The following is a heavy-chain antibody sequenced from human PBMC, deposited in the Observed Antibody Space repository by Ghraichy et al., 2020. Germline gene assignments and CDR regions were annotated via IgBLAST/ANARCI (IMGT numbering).Heavy chain of an antibody. CDR3: AKNPGYQLARAPHFDY. V-gene: IGHV3-23*01. J-gene: IGHJ4*02. D-gene: IGHD2-2*01. Sequence: LSLTCAASGFTFSGYAMSWVRQAPGKGLEWVSAISGSGSSTYYADSVKGRFTISRDNSKNTLYLQMSYLRAEDTAVYYCAKNPGYQLARAPHFDYWGQGTLVTVSS. CDR2: ISGSGSST. CDR1: GFTFSGYA.